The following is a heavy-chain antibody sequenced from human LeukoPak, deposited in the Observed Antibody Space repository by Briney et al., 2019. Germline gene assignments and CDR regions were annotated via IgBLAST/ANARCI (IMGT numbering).Heavy chain of an antibody. CDR3: ARDESSRGLVTLYYYGMDV. Sequence: ASVKVSCKASGYTFTSYAMHWVRQAPGQRLEWMGWINAGNGNTKYSQKFQGRVTITRDTSASTAYMELSSLRSEDTAVYYCARDESSRGLVTLYYYGMDVWGQGTTVTVSS. V-gene: IGHV1-3*01. D-gene: IGHD4-23*01. CDR2: INAGNGNT. J-gene: IGHJ6*02. CDR1: GYTFTSYA.